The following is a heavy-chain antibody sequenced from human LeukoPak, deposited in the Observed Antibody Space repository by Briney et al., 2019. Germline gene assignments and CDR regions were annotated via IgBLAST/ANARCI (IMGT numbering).Heavy chain of an antibody. CDR2: ISSNGVTK. CDR3: ARDQFGTKLD. J-gene: IGHJ4*02. D-gene: IGHD1-1*01. V-gene: IGHV3-48*03. Sequence: PGGSLRLSCAASGFSFSSHAMCWVRQAPGEGLEWPSHISSNGVTKHYADSVKGRFTISRDDAKNSLYLQMNNLRAEDTAVYYCARDQFGTKLDWGQGTLVTVSS. CDR1: GFSFSSHA.